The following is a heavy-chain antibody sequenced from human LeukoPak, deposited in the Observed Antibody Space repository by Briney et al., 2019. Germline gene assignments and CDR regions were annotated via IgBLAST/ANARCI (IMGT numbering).Heavy chain of an antibody. CDR2: VSSDGVNT. CDR3: ARDVSPRSSPFEVAMFDY. V-gene: IGHV3-23*01. CDR1: GFTFNNFA. D-gene: IGHD3-3*01. J-gene: IGHJ4*02. Sequence: GGSLRLSCAASGFTFNNFAMAWVRQAPGKGLEWVSTVSSDGVNTHYSDSVNGRFTISRDNSKNTLYLQMNSLRADDTALYYCARDVSPRSSPFEVAMFDYWSQGTLVTVSS.